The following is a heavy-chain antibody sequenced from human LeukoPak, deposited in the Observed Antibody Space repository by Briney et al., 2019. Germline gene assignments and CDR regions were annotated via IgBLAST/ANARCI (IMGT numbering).Heavy chain of an antibody. Sequence: SETLSLTCTVSGGSLSNYYWSWIRQPPGKGLEWIGHIHDSGSTTYNPSLKSRVTISVDTSKNQFSLKLSSVTAADTAVYYCARGRIGGPKAPFDYWGQGTLVTVPS. CDR3: ARGRIGGPKAPFDY. CDR1: GGSLSNYY. J-gene: IGHJ4*02. CDR2: IHDSGST. V-gene: IGHV4-59*01. D-gene: IGHD3-16*01.